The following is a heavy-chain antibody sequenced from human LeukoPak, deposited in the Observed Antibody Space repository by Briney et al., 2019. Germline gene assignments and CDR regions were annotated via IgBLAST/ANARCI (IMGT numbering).Heavy chain of an antibody. D-gene: IGHD6-25*01. CDR2: ISSRSTYI. J-gene: IGHJ4*02. V-gene: IGHV3-21*01. CDR3: ATDGGPEGY. Sequence: GGSLRLSCAASGFTFSSYSLSWVRQAPGKGLEWVSSISSRSTYIYYADSLKDRFTISRVNARNSLYLQMDSLGVEDTAVYYCATDGGPEGYWGQGTLVTVSS. CDR1: GFTFSSYS.